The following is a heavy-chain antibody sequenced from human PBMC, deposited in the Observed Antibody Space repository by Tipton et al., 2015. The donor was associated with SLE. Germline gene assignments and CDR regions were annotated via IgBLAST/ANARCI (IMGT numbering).Heavy chain of an antibody. V-gene: IGHV4-38-2*01. D-gene: IGHD3-16*01. CDR1: GYSISSGYY. J-gene: IGHJ5*02. CDR3: ARGGDWFDP. CDR2: IYYSGST. Sequence: TLSLTCAVSGYSISSGYYWGWIRQPPGKGLEWIGYIYYSGSTNYNPSLKSRVTISVDTSKNQFSLKLSSVTAADTAVYYCARGGDWFDPWGQGTLVTVSS.